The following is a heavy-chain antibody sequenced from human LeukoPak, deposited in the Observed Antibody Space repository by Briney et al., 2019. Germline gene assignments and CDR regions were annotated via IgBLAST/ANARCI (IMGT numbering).Heavy chain of an antibody. J-gene: IGHJ1*01. Sequence: GGALRLSCEASGFTFSRYWMHWVRQAPGKGLVWVSRIKSDGKTNYADSVKGRFTISRDNAKNTVSLQMDRLRAEDTGVYYCARAPSEVGGYYPEYFRHWGQGTVVTVSS. CDR1: GFTFSRYW. CDR3: ARAPSEVGGYYPEYFRH. V-gene: IGHV3-74*01. CDR2: IKSDGKT. D-gene: IGHD3-22*01.